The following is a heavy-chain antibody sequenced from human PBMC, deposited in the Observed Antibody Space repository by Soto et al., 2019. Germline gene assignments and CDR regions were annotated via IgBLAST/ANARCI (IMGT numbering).Heavy chain of an antibody. CDR2: IKQDGSEK. CDR1: GFTFSTYW. D-gene: IGHD3-22*01. V-gene: IGHV3-7*01. CDR3: ADSGSYTDV. J-gene: IGHJ6*03. Sequence: EVQLVESGGGLVQPGGSLRLSCAASGFTFSTYWMTWVRQAPGKGLEWVANIKQDGSEKHYVDSVKGRFTISRDNAKNSLYLQMNSLRAEDTAVYYCADSGSYTDVWGNGTTVIVSS.